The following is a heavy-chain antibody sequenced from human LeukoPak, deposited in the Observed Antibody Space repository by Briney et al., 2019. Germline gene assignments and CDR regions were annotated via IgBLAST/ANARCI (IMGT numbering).Heavy chain of an antibody. CDR2: IYYSGST. CDR3: ARRGSNWGYYFDY. CDR1: GDSVSSNSAA. D-gene: IGHD7-27*01. J-gene: IGHJ4*02. V-gene: IGHV4-59*08. Sequence: SQTLSLTCAVSGDSVSSNSAAWSWIRQPPGKGLEWIGYIYYSGSTNYNPSLKSRVTISVDTSKNQFSLKLSSVTAADTAVYYCARRGSNWGYYFDYWGQGTLVTVSS.